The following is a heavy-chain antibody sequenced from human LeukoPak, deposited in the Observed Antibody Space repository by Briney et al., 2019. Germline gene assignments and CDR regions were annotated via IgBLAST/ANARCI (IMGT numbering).Heavy chain of an antibody. CDR2: INHSGST. J-gene: IGHJ6*02. CDR3: ARAGTRRYYYYGMDV. D-gene: IGHD6-19*01. CDR1: GGSFSGYY. V-gene: IGHV4-34*01. Sequence: SQTLSLTCAVYGGSFSGYYWSWIRQPPGKGLEWIGEINHSGSTNYNPSLKSRVTISVDTSKNQFSLKLSSVTAADTAVYYCARAGTRRYYYYGMDVWGQGTTVTVSS.